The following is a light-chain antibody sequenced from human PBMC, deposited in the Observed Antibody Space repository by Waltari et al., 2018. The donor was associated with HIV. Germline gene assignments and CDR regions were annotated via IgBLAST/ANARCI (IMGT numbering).Light chain of an antibody. J-gene: IGLJ1*01. CDR1: SSYVGAYNY. V-gene: IGLV2-11*01. CDR2: DVT. CDR3: CSYAGSSYV. Sequence: QSALPQPRSVSGSPGQSVTISCPGTSSYVGAYNYFSWYPQHPGKAPKLMIYDVTKRPSVVPDRFSVSKSGNTASLTISGLQAEDEADYYCCSYAGSSYVFGTGTNVTVL.